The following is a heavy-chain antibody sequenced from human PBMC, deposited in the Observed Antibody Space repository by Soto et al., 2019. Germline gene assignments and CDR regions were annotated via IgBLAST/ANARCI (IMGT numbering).Heavy chain of an antibody. J-gene: IGHJ5*02. CDR1: GYTFTSYG. D-gene: IGHD3-3*01. CDR2: ISAYNGNT. CDR3: ARSLLRCLESPKWRGWFDP. Sequence: GASVKVSCKASGYTFTSYGISWVRQAPGQGLEWMGWISAYNGNTNYAQKLQGRVTMTTDTSTSTAYMELRSLRSDDTAVYYCARSLLRCLESPKWRGWFDPWGQGTPGTVPS. V-gene: IGHV1-18*04.